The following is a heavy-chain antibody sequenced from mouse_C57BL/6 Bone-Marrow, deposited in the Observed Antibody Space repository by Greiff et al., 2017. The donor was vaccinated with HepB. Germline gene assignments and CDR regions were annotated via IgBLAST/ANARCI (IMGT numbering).Heavy chain of an antibody. Sequence: EVQLQQSGPELVKPGASVKMSCKASGYTFTDYNMHWVKQSHGKSLEWIGYINPNNGGTSYNQKFKGKATLTVNKSSSTAYMELRSLTSEDSAVYYGSLYYGSSYWYFDVWGTGTTVTVSS. CDR2: INPNNGGT. V-gene: IGHV1-22*01. CDR1: GYTFTDYN. D-gene: IGHD1-1*01. CDR3: SLYYGSSYWYFDV. J-gene: IGHJ1*03.